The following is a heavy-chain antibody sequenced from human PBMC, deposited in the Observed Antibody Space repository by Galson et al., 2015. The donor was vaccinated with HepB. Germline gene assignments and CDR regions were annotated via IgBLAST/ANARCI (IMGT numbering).Heavy chain of an antibody. CDR2: ISGSGGST. J-gene: IGHJ6*02. CDR3: ARDGYCSSTSCYGSRYYGMDV. CDR1: GFTFSSYA. D-gene: IGHD2-2*03. Sequence: SLRLSCAASGFTFSSYAMSWVRQAPGKGLEWVSVISGSGGSTYYADSVKGRFTISRDNSKNTLYLQMNSLRAEDTAVYYCARDGYCSSTSCYGSRYYGMDVWGQGTTVTVSS. V-gene: IGHV3-23*01.